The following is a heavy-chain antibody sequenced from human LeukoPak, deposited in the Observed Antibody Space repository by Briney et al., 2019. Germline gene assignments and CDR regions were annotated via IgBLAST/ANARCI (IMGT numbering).Heavy chain of an antibody. CDR1: GFTFSSCG. J-gene: IGHJ4*02. D-gene: IGHD5-24*01. Sequence: PGGSLRLSCAASGFTFSSCGFHWVRQAPGKGLEWVAVIWYDGTHKYYADSVKGRLTISRDNAKNTVYLQMNSLRDEDTAVYYCVKDRGDGYRGFDYWGQGTLVTISS. V-gene: IGHV3-33*06. CDR2: IWYDGTHK. CDR3: VKDRGDGYRGFDY.